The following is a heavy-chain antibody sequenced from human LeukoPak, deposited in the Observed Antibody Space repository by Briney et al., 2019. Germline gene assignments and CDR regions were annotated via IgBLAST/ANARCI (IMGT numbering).Heavy chain of an antibody. J-gene: IGHJ3*02. Sequence: SETLSLTCTVSGYSISSGYYWGWIRQPPGKGLEWIGSIYHSGSTYYNPSLKSRVTISVDTSKNQFSLNLSSVTAADTAVYYCARESYYDSSGYSHDAFDIWGQGTMVTVSS. CDR1: GYSISSGYY. D-gene: IGHD3-22*01. CDR3: ARESYYDSSGYSHDAFDI. CDR2: IYHSGST. V-gene: IGHV4-38-2*02.